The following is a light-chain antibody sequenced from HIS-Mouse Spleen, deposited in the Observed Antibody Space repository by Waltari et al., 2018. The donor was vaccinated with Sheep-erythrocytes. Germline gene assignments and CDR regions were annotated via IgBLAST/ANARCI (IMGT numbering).Light chain of an antibody. CDR2: EVS. CDR3: SSYAGSNNWV. V-gene: IGLV2-8*01. Sequence: QSALTQPPSASGSPGQSVTISCPGTRSDVGGYNYVSWCQQHPGKAPKLMIYEVSKRPSGVPDRFSGSKSGNTASLTVSGLQAEDEADYYCSSYAGSNNWVFGGGTKLTVL. J-gene: IGLJ3*02. CDR1: RSDVGGYNY.